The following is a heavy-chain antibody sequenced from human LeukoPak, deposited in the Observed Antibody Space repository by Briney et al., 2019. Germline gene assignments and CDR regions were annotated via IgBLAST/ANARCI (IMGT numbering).Heavy chain of an antibody. CDR3: ARYLWFGELFDY. CDR1: GLTFSDYY. Sequence: GGSLRLSCAASGLTFSDYYMSWIRQAPGEGLGWVSYISSSGSTIYYADSVKGRFTISRDNAKNSLYLQMNSLRAEDTAVYYCARYLWFGELFDYWGQGTLVTVSS. V-gene: IGHV3-11*01. D-gene: IGHD3-10*01. CDR2: ISSSGSTI. J-gene: IGHJ4*02.